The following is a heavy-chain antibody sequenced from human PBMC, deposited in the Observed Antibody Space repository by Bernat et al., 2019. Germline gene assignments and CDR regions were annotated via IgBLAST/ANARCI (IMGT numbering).Heavy chain of an antibody. CDR3: ARHGGSSGWNFDY. CDR1: CGSISSSSYY. J-gene: IGHJ4*02. V-gene: IGHV4-39*01. CDR2: IYYSGST. D-gene: IGHD6-19*01. Sequence: QLQLQESGPGLVKPSETLSLTCTVSCGSISSSSYYLGWIRQPPGKGLEWIGSIYYSGSTYYNPSLKSRVTISVDTSKNQFSLKLSSVTAADTAVYYCARHGGSSGWNFDYWGQGTLVTVSS.